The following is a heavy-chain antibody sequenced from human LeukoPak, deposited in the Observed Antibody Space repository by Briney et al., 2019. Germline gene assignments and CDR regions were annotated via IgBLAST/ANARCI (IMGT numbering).Heavy chain of an antibody. V-gene: IGHV4-39*01. CDR2: IYYSGTT. CDR1: GGSISSRNYY. D-gene: IGHD2-15*01. CDR3: ARGGRSLVAAQFDL. J-gene: IGHJ2*01. Sequence: PSETQSLTCTVSGGSISSRNYYWGWIRQPPGKGLEWIGSIYYSGTTYYNPSLKSRVTIPVDTSKNQFSLKLSSVTAADTAVYYCARGGRSLVAAQFDLWGRGTLVTVSS.